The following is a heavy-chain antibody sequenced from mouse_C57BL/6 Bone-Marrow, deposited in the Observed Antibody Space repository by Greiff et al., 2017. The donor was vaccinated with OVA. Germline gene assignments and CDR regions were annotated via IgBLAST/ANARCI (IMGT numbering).Heavy chain of an antibody. V-gene: IGHV5-17*01. D-gene: IGHD2-4*01. CDR1: GFTFSDYG. Sequence: EVQRVESGGGLVKPGGSLKLSCAASGFTFSDYGMHWVRQAPEKGLEWVAYISSGSSTIYYADTVKGRFTISRDYAKNTLCLQMTSLRSEDTAMYYCARRDDYAPFDYWGQGTTLTVSS. CDR2: ISSGSSTI. CDR3: ARRDDYAPFDY. J-gene: IGHJ2*01.